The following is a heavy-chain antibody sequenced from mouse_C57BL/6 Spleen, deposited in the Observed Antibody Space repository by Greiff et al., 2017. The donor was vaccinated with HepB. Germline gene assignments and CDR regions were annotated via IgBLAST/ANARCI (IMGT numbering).Heavy chain of an antibody. V-gene: IGHV1-15*01. CDR2: IDPETGGT. CDR1: GYTFTDYE. CDR3: TRDGYDYDVDY. D-gene: IGHD2-4*01. J-gene: IGHJ2*01. Sequence: QVQLQQSGAELVRPGASVTLSCKASGYTFTDYEMHWVKQTPVHGLEWIGAIDPETGGTAYNQKFEGKAILTADKSSSTAYMELRSLTSEDSAVYYCTRDGYDYDVDYWGQGTTLTVSS.